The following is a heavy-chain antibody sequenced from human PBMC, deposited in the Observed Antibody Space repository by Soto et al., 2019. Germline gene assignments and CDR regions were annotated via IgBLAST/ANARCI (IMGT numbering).Heavy chain of an antibody. Sequence: QVQLVQSGAEVKKPGSSVKVSCKASGGTFSSYSINWVRQAPGQGLEWMGEIIPIFGTANYAKKFQGRVTITEDEYTSTAYMELSSLRSEDTAVYYCARDGGRHSGGIDYWGQGTLVTVSS. V-gene: IGHV1-69*01. CDR3: ARDGGRHSGGIDY. D-gene: IGHD1-26*01. CDR2: IIPIFGTA. J-gene: IGHJ4*02. CDR1: GGTFSSYS.